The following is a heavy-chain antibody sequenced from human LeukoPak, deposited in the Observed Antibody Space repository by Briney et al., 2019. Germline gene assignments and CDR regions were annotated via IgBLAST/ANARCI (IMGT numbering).Heavy chain of an antibody. CDR2: IKSKPDGGTT. V-gene: IGHV3-15*07. J-gene: IGHJ4*02. D-gene: IGHD3-16*01. Sequence: MPGGSLRLSCVGSGFTFSNAWMNWVRQAPGKGLEWVGRIKSKPDGGTTDYAGPVKGRFTIPRDDSKNTVYLEMNGLRSEDTAVYYCATGGYYFDCWGQGILVTVSS. CDR1: GFTFSNAW. CDR3: ATGGYYFDC.